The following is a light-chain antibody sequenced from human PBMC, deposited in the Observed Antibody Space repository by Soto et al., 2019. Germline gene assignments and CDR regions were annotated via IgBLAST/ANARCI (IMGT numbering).Light chain of an antibody. CDR1: RSDVGGYNY. CDR2: EVN. CDR3: SLSAGRRTLYV. J-gene: IGLJ1*01. V-gene: IGLV2-14*01. Sequence: SALSQPGAVTGSPAQSITISCNRTRSDVGGYNYVSWYQQHPGKAPKLMIYEVNSRPSGVSNRFCGAWSGNTASLTISGLQAEDEAEYFCSLSAGRRTLYVFGTETKVTVL.